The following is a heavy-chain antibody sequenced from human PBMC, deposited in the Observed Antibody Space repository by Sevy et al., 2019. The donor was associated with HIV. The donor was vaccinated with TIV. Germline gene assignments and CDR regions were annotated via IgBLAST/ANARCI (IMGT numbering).Heavy chain of an antibody. CDR3: ARGDSSGRHDAFDI. V-gene: IGHV4-39*01. CDR1: GGSISSSSYY. Sequence: SETLSLTCTVSGGSISSSSYYWGWIRQPPGKGLEWIGSIYYSGSTYYNPSLKSRVTISVDTSKNQFSLKLSSVTAADTAVYSCARGDSSGRHDAFDIWGQGTMVTVSS. J-gene: IGHJ3*02. D-gene: IGHD3-22*01. CDR2: IYYSGST.